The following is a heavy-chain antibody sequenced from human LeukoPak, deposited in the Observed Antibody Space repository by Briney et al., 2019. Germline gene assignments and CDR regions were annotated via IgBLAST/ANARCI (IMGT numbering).Heavy chain of an antibody. Sequence: SETLSLTCTVSGGSISSYYWSWIRQPPGKGLECIGYVYYSGSTNHNPSLKSRAIISVDTFKNQFSLKLNSVTAADTAVYYCARFAMSSSGCNLCHFDYWGPGSLVTVAS. CDR1: GGSISSYY. CDR2: VYYSGST. CDR3: ARFAMSSSGCNLCHFDY. D-gene: IGHD6-19*01. V-gene: IGHV4-59*08. J-gene: IGHJ4*02.